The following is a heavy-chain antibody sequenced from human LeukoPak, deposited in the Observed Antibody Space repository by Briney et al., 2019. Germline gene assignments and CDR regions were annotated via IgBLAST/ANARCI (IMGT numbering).Heavy chain of an antibody. CDR3: ARAYDYVWGSYYFDY. CDR2: IYHSGST. V-gene: IGHV4-38-2*01. Sequence: PSETLSLTCAVSGYSISSGYYWGWIRQPPGKGLEWIGSIYHSGSTYYNPSLKSRVTISVDTSKNQFSLKLSSVTAADTAAYYCARAYDYVWGSYYFDYWGQGTLVTVSS. D-gene: IGHD3-16*01. J-gene: IGHJ4*02. CDR1: GYSISSGYY.